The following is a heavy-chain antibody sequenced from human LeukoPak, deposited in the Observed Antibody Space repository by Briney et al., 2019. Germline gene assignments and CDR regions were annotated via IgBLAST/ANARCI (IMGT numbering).Heavy chain of an antibody. D-gene: IGHD3-22*01. V-gene: IGHV3-21*01. Sequence: GSLRLSFAASGFTFSSYSMNWVRPAPGKGLEWVSSISSSSSYIYYSDSVKGRFTISRDNAKNSLYLQMNSLRAEDTAVYYRDRGASPQSTTYYDSSGYYGEFGYWGQGTLVTVSS. CDR1: GFTFSSYS. CDR2: ISSSSSYI. CDR3: DRGASPQSTTYYDSSGYYGEFGY. J-gene: IGHJ4*02.